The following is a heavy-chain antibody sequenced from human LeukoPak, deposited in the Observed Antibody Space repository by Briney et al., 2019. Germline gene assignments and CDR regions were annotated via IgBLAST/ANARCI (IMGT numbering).Heavy chain of an antibody. CDR2: IKDDGSDK. V-gene: IGHV3-7*01. CDR1: GLTYSRYW. J-gene: IGHJ5*02. CDR3: ASFDAS. D-gene: IGHD3-9*01. Sequence: GGSLRLSCAVSGLTYSRYWMSWVRQAPGKGLEWVATIKDDGSDKYYVDSVKGRFTISRDNAKNSLYLQMNSLRLEDTAVYYCASFDASWGQGSLVTVSS.